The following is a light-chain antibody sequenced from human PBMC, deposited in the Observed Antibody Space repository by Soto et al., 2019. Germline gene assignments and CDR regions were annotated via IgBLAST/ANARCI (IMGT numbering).Light chain of an antibody. CDR2: DVS. J-gene: IGLJ2*01. Sequence: HSALTQPASVSGSPGQSITITCTGTRSDIGAYNFVSWYQQHPGEVPKLMLYDVSIRPSGVSNRFSGSKSGNTASLTISGLQAEDEADYYCTSWTTSTTMIFGGGTKVTVL. V-gene: IGLV2-14*03. CDR3: TSWTTSTTMI. CDR1: RSDIGAYNF.